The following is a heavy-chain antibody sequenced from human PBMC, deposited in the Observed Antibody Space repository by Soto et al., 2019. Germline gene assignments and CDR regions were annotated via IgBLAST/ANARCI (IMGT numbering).Heavy chain of an antibody. CDR3: ARDRGRYDSSGYYRNWFDP. J-gene: IGHJ5*02. CDR2: IIPILGIA. D-gene: IGHD3-22*01. Sequence: QVQLVQSGAEVKKPGSSVKVSCKASGGTFSSYTISWVRQAPGQGLEWMGRIIPILGIANYAQKFQGRVTITADKPTSTAYMELSSLRSEDTAVYYCARDRGRYDSSGYYRNWFDPWGQGTLVTVSS. V-gene: IGHV1-69*08. CDR1: GGTFSSYT.